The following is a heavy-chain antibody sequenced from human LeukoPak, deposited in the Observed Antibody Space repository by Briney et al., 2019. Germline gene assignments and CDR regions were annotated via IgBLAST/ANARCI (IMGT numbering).Heavy chain of an antibody. Sequence: GGSLRLSCAASGFTFSSYWMSWVRQAPGKGLEWVANIKQDGSEKYYVDSVKGRFTISRDNAKNSLYLQMNSLRAEDTAVYYCARVWYSSGLNWFDPWGQGTLVTVSS. CDR1: GFTFSSYW. V-gene: IGHV3-7*03. CDR3: ARVWYSSGLNWFDP. J-gene: IGHJ5*02. D-gene: IGHD6-19*01. CDR2: IKQDGSEK.